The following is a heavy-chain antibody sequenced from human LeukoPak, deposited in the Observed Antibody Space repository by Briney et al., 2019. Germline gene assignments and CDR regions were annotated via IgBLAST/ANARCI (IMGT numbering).Heavy chain of an antibody. CDR1: GGTFSSYA. CDR3: ARGRTHYYDSSGYVAWFDP. J-gene: IGHJ5*02. D-gene: IGHD3-22*01. Sequence: SVKVSCKASGGTFSSYAISWVRQAPGQGLEWMGRIIPIFGIANYAQKFQGRVTITADKSTSTAYMELSSLRSEDTAVYYCARGRTHYYDSSGYVAWFDPWGQGALVTVSS. CDR2: IIPIFGIA. V-gene: IGHV1-69*04.